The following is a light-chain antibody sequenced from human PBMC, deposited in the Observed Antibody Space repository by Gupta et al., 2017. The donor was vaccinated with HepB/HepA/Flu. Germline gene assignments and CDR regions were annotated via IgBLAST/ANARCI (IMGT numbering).Light chain of an antibody. Sequence: IQLTQSPSFLSASVGDRVTITCRASQGISSYLAWYQQKPGKAPKLLIYAASTLQSGVPSRFSGSGSGTEFTLTISSLQPEDFATYYCQQFNSYPQTFGQGTKVEIK. CDR1: QGISSY. V-gene: IGKV1-9*01. J-gene: IGKJ2*01. CDR2: AAS. CDR3: QQFNSYPQT.